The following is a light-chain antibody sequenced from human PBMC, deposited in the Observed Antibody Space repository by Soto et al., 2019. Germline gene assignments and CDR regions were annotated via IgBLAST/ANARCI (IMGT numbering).Light chain of an antibody. J-gene: IGKJ5*01. CDR3: QKSFSPHIA. V-gene: IGKV1-39*01. Sequence: EIHVTQSPTSLSASVGDRVTITCRASRSIGNNLNWYQQRPGKAPLLLIYSASSLQSGVPYRLSGSSSGTDLTLTINGLQPEDFATYYCQKSFSPHIAFGQGTRLEIK. CDR1: RSIGNN. CDR2: SAS.